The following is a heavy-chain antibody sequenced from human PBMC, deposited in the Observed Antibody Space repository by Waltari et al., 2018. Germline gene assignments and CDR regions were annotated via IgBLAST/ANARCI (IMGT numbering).Heavy chain of an antibody. J-gene: IGHJ4*02. CDR1: GGSISSSSYY. Sequence: QPQLQESGQGLVKPSETLSLTCTVSGGSISSSSYYWGWIRQPPGKGLEWIGSIYYSGSTYYNPSLKSRVTISVDTSKNQFSLKLSSVTAADTAVYYCASTITMVQGVERGWGQGTLVTVSS. D-gene: IGHD3-10*01. CDR3: ASTITMVQGVERG. CDR2: IYYSGST. V-gene: IGHV4-39*07.